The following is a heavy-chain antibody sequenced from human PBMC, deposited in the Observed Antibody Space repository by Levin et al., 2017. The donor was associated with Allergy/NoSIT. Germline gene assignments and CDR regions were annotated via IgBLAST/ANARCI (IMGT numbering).Heavy chain of an antibody. CDR2: ISAYNGNT. D-gene: IGHD4-23*01. V-gene: IGHV1-18*01. CDR1: GYTFTSYG. Sequence: ASVKVSCKASGYTFTSYGISWVRQAPGQGLEWMGWISAYNGNTNYAQKLQGRVTMTTDTSTSTAYMELRSLRSDDTAVYYCARDLLATVVTPDAFDIWGQGTMVTVSS. CDR3: ARDLLATVVTPDAFDI. J-gene: IGHJ3*02.